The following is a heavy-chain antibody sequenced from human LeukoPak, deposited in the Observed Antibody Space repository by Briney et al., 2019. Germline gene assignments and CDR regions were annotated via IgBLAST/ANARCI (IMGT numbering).Heavy chain of an antibody. V-gene: IGHV3-23*01. CDR2: ISGSGDST. J-gene: IGHJ4*02. CDR3: ARVVPPTDYGSGSYFWDPYYFDY. CDR1: GFTLRSYV. Sequence: GGSLRLSCVASGFTLRSYVMNWVRQTPGKGLEWVSSISGSGDSTFYADSVKGRFTISRDNSKNTLYLQMNSLRAEDTAVYYCARVVPPTDYGSGSYFWDPYYFDYWGQGTLVTVSS. D-gene: IGHD3-10*01.